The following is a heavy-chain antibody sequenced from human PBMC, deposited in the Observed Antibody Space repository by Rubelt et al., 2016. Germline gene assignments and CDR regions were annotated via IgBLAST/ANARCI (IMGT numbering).Heavy chain of an antibody. Sequence: EVQLVQSGAEVKKPGESLRISCKGSGYSFTSYWISWVRQMPGKGLEWMGKIDPSDYYTNYSPSFHGHVTISADKSITTAYLQWSSRKASDTGMYDCARRGYCSSTNCYPALGYWGQGTLVTVSP. CDR3: ARRGYCSSTNCYPALGY. CDR1: GYSFTSYW. CDR2: IDPSDYYT. J-gene: IGHJ4*02. D-gene: IGHD2-2*03. V-gene: IGHV5-10-1*01.